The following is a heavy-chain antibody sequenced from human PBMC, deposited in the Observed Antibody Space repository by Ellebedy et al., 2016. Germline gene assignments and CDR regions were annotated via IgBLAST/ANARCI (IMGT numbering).Heavy chain of an antibody. CDR1: GGSVDTYY. D-gene: IGHD6-6*01. CDR2: VFYGGST. J-gene: IGHJ4*02. V-gene: IGHV4-59*02. Sequence: SETLSLTXTVSGGSVDTYYWTWIRQSPGKGLEWIGYVFYGGSTKYNPSLRSRVTISLDTARNQFSLKLTSVAAADTAVYYCARDVSLYSSSPSFDFWGQGTLVIVSS. CDR3: ARDVSLYSSSPSFDF.